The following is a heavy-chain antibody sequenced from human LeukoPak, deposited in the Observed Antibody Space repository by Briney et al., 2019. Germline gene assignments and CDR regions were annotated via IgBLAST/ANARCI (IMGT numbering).Heavy chain of an antibody. CDR2: ISSSSSYI. CDR1: VFTFSSYS. J-gene: IGHJ4*02. V-gene: IGHV3-21*01. Sequence: PGGSLRLSCAASVFTFSSYSMNWVREAPGKGVERVSSISSSSSYIYYADSVKGRFTIYRDNAKNSLYLQMNSLRAEDTAVYYCVFGGGPHFDYWGQGTLVTVSS. CDR3: VFGGGPHFDY. D-gene: IGHD2-21*01.